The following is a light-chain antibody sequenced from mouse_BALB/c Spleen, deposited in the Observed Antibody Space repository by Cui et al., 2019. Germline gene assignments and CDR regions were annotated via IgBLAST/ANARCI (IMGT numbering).Light chain of an antibody. J-gene: IGKJ5*01. V-gene: IGKV4-68*01. CDR1: SSVSY. CDR3: QQWSSHPLT. Sequence: QIVLTQSPALMPASPGENVTMTCSASSSVSYMYWYQQKPRSSPKPWIYLTSNLASGVPARFSGSGSGTSYSLTISSMEAEDAATYYCQQWSSHPLTFGAGTKLELK. CDR2: LTS.